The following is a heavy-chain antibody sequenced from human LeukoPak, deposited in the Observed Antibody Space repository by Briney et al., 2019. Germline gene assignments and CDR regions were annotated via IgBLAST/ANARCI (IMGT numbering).Heavy chain of an antibody. D-gene: IGHD7-27*01. CDR1: GFTFSDSY. CDR2: ISKSGSSI. CDR3: GRGHWGLDY. Sequence: PGRSLRLSCAASGFTFSDSYMTWIRQAPGKGLELVSYISKSGSSIYYTDSVKGRFTTSRDNAKSSLYLQMNSLRAEDTAVYYCGRGHWGLDYWGQGALVTVSS. V-gene: IGHV3-11*04. J-gene: IGHJ4*02.